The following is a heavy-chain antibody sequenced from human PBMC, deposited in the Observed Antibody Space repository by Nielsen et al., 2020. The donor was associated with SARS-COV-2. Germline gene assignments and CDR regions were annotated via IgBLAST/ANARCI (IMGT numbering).Heavy chain of an antibody. CDR2: ISYDGSNK. J-gene: IGHJ3*01. CDR1: GFPFSSYG. CDR3: ARDWSRAFDV. V-gene: IGHV3-30*03. Sequence: GGSLRLSCAASGFPFSSYGMHWVRQAPGKGLEWVASISYDGSNKFYADSLKGRFTISRDDSKNTLYLQMNSLRVEDTGVYYCARDWSRAFDVWGQGTMVTVSS.